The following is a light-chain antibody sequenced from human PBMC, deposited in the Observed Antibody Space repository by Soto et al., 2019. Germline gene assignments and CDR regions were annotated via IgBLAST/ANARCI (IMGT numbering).Light chain of an antibody. CDR2: GAS. Sequence: EIVMTQSPATPSVSPGERATLSGRASQSVSSNLAWYQQKPGQAPRLLIYGASSRATGIPDRFSGSGSGTDFTLTISRLEPEDFALYYCQQYHTSPLTFGQGTKVDIK. V-gene: IGKV3-20*01. CDR1: QSVSSN. CDR3: QQYHTSPLT. J-gene: IGKJ1*01.